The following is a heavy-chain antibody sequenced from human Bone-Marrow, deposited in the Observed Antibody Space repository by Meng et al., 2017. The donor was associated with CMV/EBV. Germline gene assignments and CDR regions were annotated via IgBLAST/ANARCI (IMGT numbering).Heavy chain of an antibody. V-gene: IGHV1-2*02. CDR2: IHPHRGDT. Sequence: SVKVSCKASGYTFTAHYFHWVRQAPGQGLEWMGWIHPHRGDTNYAQQFQGRVTLTRDTSINTGYMELTRLTSDDTAVYYCARDNNWGPDYWGQGTLVTVSS. CDR3: ARDNNWGPDY. D-gene: IGHD7-27*01. CDR1: GYTFTAHY. J-gene: IGHJ4*02.